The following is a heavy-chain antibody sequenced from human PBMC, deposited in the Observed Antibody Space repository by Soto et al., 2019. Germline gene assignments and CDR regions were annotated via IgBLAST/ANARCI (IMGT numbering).Heavy chain of an antibody. D-gene: IGHD3-3*01. Sequence: EVQLVESGGGLVQPGGSLRLSCAASGFTFSSYWMHWVRQAPGKGLVWVSRINSDGNITSYADSVKGRFTISRDNAKNTLYLQMNSLRAEDTAVYYCVRDTQVLRYIGGVSPYYYGMDVWGQGNTVTVSS. V-gene: IGHV3-74*01. CDR2: INSDGNIT. CDR1: GFTFSSYW. J-gene: IGHJ6*02. CDR3: VRDTQVLRYIGGVSPYYYGMDV.